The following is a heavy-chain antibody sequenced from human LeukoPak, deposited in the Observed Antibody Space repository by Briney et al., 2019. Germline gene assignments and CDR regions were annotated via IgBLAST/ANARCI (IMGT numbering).Heavy chain of an antibody. Sequence: ASVKVSCKASGGTFSSYAISWVRQAPGQGLEWMGGIIPIFGTANYAQKFQGRVTITADESMSTAYMELSSLRSEDTAVYYCARVWYYGSGRGSGAQVVDYWGQGTLVTVSS. CDR2: IIPIFGTA. D-gene: IGHD3-10*01. CDR1: GGTFSSYA. CDR3: ARVWYYGSGRGSGAQVVDY. J-gene: IGHJ4*02. V-gene: IGHV1-69*13.